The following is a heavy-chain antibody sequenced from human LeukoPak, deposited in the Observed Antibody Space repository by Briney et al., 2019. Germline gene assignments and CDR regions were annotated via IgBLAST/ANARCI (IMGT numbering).Heavy chain of an antibody. CDR1: GFTVSSNY. CDR2: IYSGGST. Sequence: QSGGSLRLSCAASGFTVSSNYMSWVRQAPGKGLEWVSLIYSGGSTYYADSVRGRFTISRDNSKNTLYLQMNSLRGEDTAVYYCARTGFRGYDPFDYWGQGTKVTVSS. J-gene: IGHJ4*02. CDR3: ARTGFRGYDPFDY. V-gene: IGHV3-66*01. D-gene: IGHD5-12*01.